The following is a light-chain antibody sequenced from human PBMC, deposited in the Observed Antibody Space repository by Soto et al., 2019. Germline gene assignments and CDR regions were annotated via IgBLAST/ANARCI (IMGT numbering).Light chain of an antibody. CDR1: QSISSW. Sequence: DIQLTQSPYFLSASVGDRVTITCRASQSISSWLAWYQQKPGKAPKLLIYKASNLESGVPSRFSGSGSGTEFTLTISSLQPDDFATYYCQQYSTYWTVGQGTKVDIK. J-gene: IGKJ1*01. CDR2: KAS. CDR3: QQYSTYWT. V-gene: IGKV1-5*03.